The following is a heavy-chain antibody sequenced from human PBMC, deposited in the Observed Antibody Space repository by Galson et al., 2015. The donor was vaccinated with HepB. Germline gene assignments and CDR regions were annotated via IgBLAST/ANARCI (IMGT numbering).Heavy chain of an antibody. CDR1: GFSFSSQW. V-gene: IGHV5-51*01. CDR2: IYPGDSDT. J-gene: IGHJ4*02. Sequence: QSGAEVKKPGESLKISCKGTGFSFSSQWIAWVRQMPGKGLEWMGLIYPGDSDTRYSPSFQGQVTISVDKSTNTAYVQWDSLKTSDTATYYCGRLYDSGHYYAATGEGPIDFWGQGTVVTVTS. D-gene: IGHD5/OR15-5a*01. CDR3: GRLYDSGHYYAATGEGPIDF.